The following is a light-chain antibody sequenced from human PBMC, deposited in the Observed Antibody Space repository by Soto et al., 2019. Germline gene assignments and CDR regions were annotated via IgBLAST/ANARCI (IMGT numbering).Light chain of an antibody. V-gene: IGLV1-40*01. J-gene: IGLJ2*01. CDR2: GNN. CDR3: QSYDTSLSGML. Sequence: QSVLTQPPSVSGAPGQRVTISCTGTSSNIGARYDVHWYQQLPGTAPKLLIYGNNYRPSGVPDRVSGSRSDTSASLAITGLQAEDEADYYCQSYDTSLSGMLFGGGTKLTVL. CDR1: SSNIGARYD.